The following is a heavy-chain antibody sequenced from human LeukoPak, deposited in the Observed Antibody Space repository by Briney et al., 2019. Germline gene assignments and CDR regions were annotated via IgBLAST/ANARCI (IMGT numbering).Heavy chain of an antibody. CDR1: GYTFTSYG. Sequence: SVKLSCKASGYTFTSYGISWVRQAPGQGLEWMGWISAYNGNTNYAQKLQGRVPMTTDTSTSTAYMELRSLRSDDTAVYYCARASVIAVAGTPEDYWGQGTLDPVSS. D-gene: IGHD6-19*01. J-gene: IGHJ4*02. CDR3: ARASVIAVAGTPEDY. CDR2: ISAYNGNT. V-gene: IGHV1-18*01.